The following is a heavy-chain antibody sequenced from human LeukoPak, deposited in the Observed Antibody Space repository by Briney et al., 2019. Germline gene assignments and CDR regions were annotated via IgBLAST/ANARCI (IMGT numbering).Heavy chain of an antibody. Sequence: GGSLRLSCAASGFTFSSYAMSWVRQAPGKGLVWVSGISTDGSSTSYADSVEGRFTISRDNAKNTLYLQMNSLRAEDTAVYYCARESGDYYYYMDVWGKGTTVTVSS. D-gene: IGHD3-10*01. CDR1: GFTFSSYA. CDR2: ISTDGSST. CDR3: ARESGDYYYYMDV. V-gene: IGHV3-74*01. J-gene: IGHJ6*03.